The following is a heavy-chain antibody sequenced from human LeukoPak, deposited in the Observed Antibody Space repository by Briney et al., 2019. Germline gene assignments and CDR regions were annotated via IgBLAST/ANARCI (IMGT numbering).Heavy chain of an antibody. CDR3: AKVCSDWNGMDV. Sequence: GWSLRLSCAASGFTFSSYAMHWVRQAPGKGLEWVAVISYDGSNKYYADSVKGRFTISRDNSKNTLYLQMNSLRAEDTAVYYCAKVCSDWNGMDVWGQGTTVTVSS. V-gene: IGHV3-30-3*01. CDR1: GFTFSSYA. J-gene: IGHJ6*02. CDR2: ISYDGSNK. D-gene: IGHD2-15*01.